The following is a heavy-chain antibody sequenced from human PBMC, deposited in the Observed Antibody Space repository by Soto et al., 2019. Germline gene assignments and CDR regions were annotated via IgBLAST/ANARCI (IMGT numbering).Heavy chain of an antibody. CDR1: GFTFSSYA. CDR3: AKGGRSGIVVVAADYDY. J-gene: IGHJ4*02. V-gene: IGHV3-23*01. D-gene: IGHD2-15*01. Sequence: EVQLLESGGGLVQPGGSLRLSCAASGFTFSSYAMSWVRQAPGKGLEWVSAISGSGGSTYYADSVKGRFTISRDNSKNTLYLQMNSLRAEDTAVYYCAKGGRSGIVVVAADYDYWGKGTLVTVSS. CDR2: ISGSGGST.